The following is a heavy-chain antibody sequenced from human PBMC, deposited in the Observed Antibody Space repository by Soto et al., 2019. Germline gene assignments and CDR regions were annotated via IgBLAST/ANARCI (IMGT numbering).Heavy chain of an antibody. D-gene: IGHD5-18*01. Sequence: SVKVSCKASGFTFTSSAVQWVRQARGQRREWIGWIVVGSGNTNYAQKFQERVTITRDMSTSTAYMELSSLRSEDTAVYYCAARGYSYGFYYFDYWGQGTLVTVSS. CDR1: GFTFTSSA. CDR3: AARGYSYGFYYFDY. J-gene: IGHJ4*02. CDR2: IVVGSGNT. V-gene: IGHV1-58*01.